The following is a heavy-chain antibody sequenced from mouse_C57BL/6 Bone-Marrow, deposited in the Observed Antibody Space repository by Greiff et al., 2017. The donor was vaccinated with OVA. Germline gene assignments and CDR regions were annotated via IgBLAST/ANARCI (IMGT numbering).Heavy chain of an antibody. CDR1: GYTFTSYG. D-gene: IGHD3-2*02. V-gene: IGHV1-81*01. J-gene: IGHJ3*01. CDR3: ARSDSSGYWFAY. Sequence: VKLVESGAELARPGASVKLSCKASGYTFTSYGISWVKQSTGQGLEWIGEIYPRSGNTYYNEKFKGKATLTADKSSSTAYMELRSLTSEDSAVYFCARSDSSGYWFAYWGQGTLVTVSA. CDR2: IYPRSGNT.